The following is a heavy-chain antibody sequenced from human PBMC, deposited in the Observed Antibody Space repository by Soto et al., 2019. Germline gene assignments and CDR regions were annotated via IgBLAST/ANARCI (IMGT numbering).Heavy chain of an antibody. V-gene: IGHV1-3*01. D-gene: IGHD5-18*01. CDR2: INAGNGNT. CDR1: GYTFTSYA. Sequence: ASVKVSCKASGYTFTSYAMHWVRQAPGQRLEWMGWINAGNGNTGYAQKFQGRVTMTRNTSISTAYMELSSLRSEDTAVYYCARGPPRGLWSDDYWGQGTLVTVSS. CDR3: ARGPPRGLWSDDY. J-gene: IGHJ4*02.